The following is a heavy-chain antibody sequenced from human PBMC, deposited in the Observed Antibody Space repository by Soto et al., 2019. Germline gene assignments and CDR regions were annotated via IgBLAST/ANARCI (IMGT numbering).Heavy chain of an antibody. V-gene: IGHV3-74*01. Sequence: EVQLVESGGRLVQPGESLRLSCAASGFTFSSYWMHWIRQAPGKGLVWVSRVSSDESSTVYANSVKGRLTISRDNAKNTLYLQMNSLSDEDTAVYYCARGLPNFSSFDSWGQGTLVTVSS. CDR1: GFTFSSYW. D-gene: IGHD5-12*01. J-gene: IGHJ4*02. CDR2: VSSDESST. CDR3: ARGLPNFSSFDS.